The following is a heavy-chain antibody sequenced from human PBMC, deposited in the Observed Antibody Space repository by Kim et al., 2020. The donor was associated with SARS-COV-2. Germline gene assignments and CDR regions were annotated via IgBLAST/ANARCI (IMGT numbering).Heavy chain of an antibody. Sequence: GGSLRLSCIASGFTFSTYTMAWVRQAPGKSLDWVSLISGAGGITHYADSVKGRFSISRDNSKSTLYLQMNALRAEDTAIYFCAKGLPQNTYYFDYWGQGTLVTVSS. V-gene: IGHV3-23*01. J-gene: IGHJ4*02. CDR1: GFTFSTYT. CDR2: ISGAGGIT. CDR3: AKGLPQNTYYFDY. D-gene: IGHD4-17*01.